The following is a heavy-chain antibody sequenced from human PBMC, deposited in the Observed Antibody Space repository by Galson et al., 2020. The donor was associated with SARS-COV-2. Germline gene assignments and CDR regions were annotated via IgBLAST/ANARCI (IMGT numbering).Heavy chain of an antibody. CDR1: GYTFSSYG. CDR2: IGPYNGNT. V-gene: IGHV1-18*01. CDR3: ARGATNQYYYDSSGYKNFFDY. J-gene: IGHJ4*02. Sequence: ASVKVSCKASGYTFSSYGISWVRQATGQGLEWMGWIGPYNGNTNYAQKFQGRVTMTTDTSTSTAYLELRSLRSDDTAVYYCARGATNQYYYDSSGYKNFFDYCGQGTLVTVSS. D-gene: IGHD3-22*01.